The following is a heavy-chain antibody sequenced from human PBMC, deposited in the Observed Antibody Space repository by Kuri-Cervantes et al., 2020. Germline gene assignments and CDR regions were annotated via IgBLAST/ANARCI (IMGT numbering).Heavy chain of an antibody. V-gene: IGHV3-53*01. CDR3: AKSLVGSSWYLNWYFDL. D-gene: IGHD6-13*01. CDR2: IYSGGST. CDR1: GFTVSSNY. Sequence: GESLKISCAASGFTVSSNYMSWVRQAPGKGLEWVSVIYSGGSTYYADSVKGRFTISRDNSKNTLYLQMNSLRAEDTAVYYCAKSLVGSSWYLNWYFDLWGRGTLVTVSS. J-gene: IGHJ2*01.